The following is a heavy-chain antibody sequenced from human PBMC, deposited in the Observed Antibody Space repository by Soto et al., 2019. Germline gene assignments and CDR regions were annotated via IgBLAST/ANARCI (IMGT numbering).Heavy chain of an antibody. CDR1: GFTFSSYA. V-gene: IGHV3-23*01. D-gene: IGHD3-3*01. Sequence: LRLSCAASGFTFSSYAMSWVRQAPGKGLEWVSAISGSGGSTYYADSVKGRFTISRDNSKNTLYLQMNSLRAEDTAVYYCAKDPRFLEWLSKGGAFDIWGQGTMVTVSS. CDR3: AKDPRFLEWLSKGGAFDI. CDR2: ISGSGGST. J-gene: IGHJ3*02.